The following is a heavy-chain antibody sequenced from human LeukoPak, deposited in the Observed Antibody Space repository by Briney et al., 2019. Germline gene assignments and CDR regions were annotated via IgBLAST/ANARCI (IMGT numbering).Heavy chain of an antibody. CDR1: GFTFNSYS. V-gene: IGHV3-21*01. CDR3: ARLMITFGDSDY. CDR2: ISGSNSYI. Sequence: GGSLRLSCAASGFTFNSYSMNWVRQAPGKGLEWVSSISGSNSYIYYADSMKGRFTISRDNAKNSLYLQMNSLRAEDTAVYYCARLMITFGDSDYWGQGTLVTVSS. D-gene: IGHD3-16*01. J-gene: IGHJ4*02.